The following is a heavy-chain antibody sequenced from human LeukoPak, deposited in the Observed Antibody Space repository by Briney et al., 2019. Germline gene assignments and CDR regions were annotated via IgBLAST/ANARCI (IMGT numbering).Heavy chain of an antibody. V-gene: IGHV3-30*02. D-gene: IGHD3-3*01. Sequence: GGSLRLSCVVSGFTFSKFGMHWVRQAPGKGLEWVTFIGHDGNTKYYADSVKGRFTISRDNSKNALYLQMNSLRPEDTGVYFCAKALYGGRHRQGDFDYWGQGTLVTVSS. CDR3: AKALYGGRHRQGDFDY. CDR1: GFTFSKFG. J-gene: IGHJ4*02. CDR2: IGHDGNTK.